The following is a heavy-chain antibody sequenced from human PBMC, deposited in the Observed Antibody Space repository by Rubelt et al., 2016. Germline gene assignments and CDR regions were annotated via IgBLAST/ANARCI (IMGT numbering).Heavy chain of an antibody. Sequence: QAPGKGLEWVSVIYSGGSTYYADSVKGRFTISRDNSKNTLYLQMNSLRAEDTAVYYCANGFHKIAPDIVVVPARYYGMDVWGQGTTVTVSS. J-gene: IGHJ6*02. CDR3: ANGFHKIAPDIVVVPARYYGMDV. V-gene: IGHV3-66*02. CDR2: IYSGGST. D-gene: IGHD2-2*01.